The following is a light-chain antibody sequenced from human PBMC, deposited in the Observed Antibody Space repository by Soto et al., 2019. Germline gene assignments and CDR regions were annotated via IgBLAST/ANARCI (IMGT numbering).Light chain of an antibody. CDR3: SSYASTSTLVV. CDR1: RSDVGGYNY. CDR2: EVS. Sequence: QSVLTQPASVSGSPGQSITISCTGTRSDVGGYNYVSWYQQHPGKAPKLMIFEVSNRPSGVSNRFSGSKSGNTASLTISGLQAADEADYFCSSYASTSTLVVFGGGTKLTVL. V-gene: IGLV2-14*01. J-gene: IGLJ2*01.